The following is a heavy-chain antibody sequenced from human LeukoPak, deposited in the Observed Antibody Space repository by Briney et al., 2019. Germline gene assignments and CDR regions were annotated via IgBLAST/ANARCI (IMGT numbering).Heavy chain of an antibody. V-gene: IGHV3-73*01. Sequence: GGSLKLSCAASGFTFSGPAMHWVRQASGKGLEWVGRIRSKANSYATAYAASVKGRFTISRDDSKNTAYLQMNSLKTEDTAVYYCTRHGGILTGFENTDYWGQGTLVTVSS. D-gene: IGHD3-9*01. J-gene: IGHJ4*02. CDR3: TRHGGILTGFENTDY. CDR1: GFTFSGPA. CDR2: IRSKANSYAT.